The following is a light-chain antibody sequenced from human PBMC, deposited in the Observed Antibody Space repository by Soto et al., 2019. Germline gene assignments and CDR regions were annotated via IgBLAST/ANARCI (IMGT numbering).Light chain of an antibody. CDR1: QSSSSW. CDR3: QQYSSLYT. CDR2: KAS. V-gene: IGKV1-5*03. J-gene: IGKJ2*01. Sequence: DIQMTQSPSTMYASVGDRVTITCRASQSSSSWWAWYPQKPGQDPNLLIYKASNLESGVRSRFSGSGSGTEFTRNMISLQADDSSTYSFQQYSSLYTFGQGTKLEI.